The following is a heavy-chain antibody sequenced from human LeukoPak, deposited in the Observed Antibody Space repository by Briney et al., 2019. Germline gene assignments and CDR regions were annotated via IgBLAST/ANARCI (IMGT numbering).Heavy chain of an antibody. J-gene: IGHJ3*02. CDR2: INPNSGGT. D-gene: IGHD1-26*01. CDR1: GYTFTGYY. V-gene: IGHV1-2*04. Sequence: ASVKVSCKASGYTFTGYYMHWVRQAPGQGLEWMGWINPNSGGTNYAQKFQGWVTMTRDTSISTAYMELSRLRSDDTAVYYCARGHHSGSYPEQSKDAFDIWGQGTMVTVSS. CDR3: ARGHHSGSYPEQSKDAFDI.